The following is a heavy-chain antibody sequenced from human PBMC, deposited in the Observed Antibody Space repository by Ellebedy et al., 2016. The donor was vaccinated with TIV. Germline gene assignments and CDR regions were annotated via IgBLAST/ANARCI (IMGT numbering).Heavy chain of an antibody. J-gene: IGHJ4*02. CDR2: ISWNSGSI. Sequence: GGSLRLXXAASGFTFDDYAMHWVRQAPGKGLEWVSGISWNSGSIGYADSVKGRFTISRDNAKNSLYLQMNSLRAEDTALYYCAKDPGAVGATHFDYWGQGTLVTVSS. CDR1: GFTFDDYA. D-gene: IGHD1-26*01. CDR3: AKDPGAVGATHFDY. V-gene: IGHV3-9*01.